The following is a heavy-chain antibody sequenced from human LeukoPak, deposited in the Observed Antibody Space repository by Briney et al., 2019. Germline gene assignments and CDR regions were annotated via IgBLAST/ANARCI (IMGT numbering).Heavy chain of an antibody. CDR1: GGSISSGSYY. J-gene: IGHJ3*02. V-gene: IGHV4-61*02. D-gene: IGHD2-2*01. CDR3: ARDFEGYCSSTSCLRSDAFDI. Sequence: SQTLSLTCTVSGGSISSGSYYWSWIRQPAGKGLEWIGRIYTSRSTNYNPSLKGRVTISVDTSKNQFSLKLSSVTAADTAVYYCARDFEGYCSSTSCLRSDAFDIWGQGTMVTVSS. CDR2: IYTSRST.